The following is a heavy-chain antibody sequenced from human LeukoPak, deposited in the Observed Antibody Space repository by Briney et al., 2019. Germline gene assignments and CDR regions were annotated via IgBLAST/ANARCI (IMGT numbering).Heavy chain of an antibody. CDR3: ARGRPYNWNFLPRGNFDY. CDR1: GGSISSSSYN. J-gene: IGHJ4*02. Sequence: SETLSLTCTISGGSISSSSYNWGWIRQTPGKGLEWIGSIDNSGTTYFNPSLKSRVTISVDTSKDQFSLKLSSVTAADTAVYYCARGRPYNWNFLPRGNFDYWGQGTLVTVSS. V-gene: IGHV4-39*01. D-gene: IGHD1-7*01. CDR2: IDNSGTT.